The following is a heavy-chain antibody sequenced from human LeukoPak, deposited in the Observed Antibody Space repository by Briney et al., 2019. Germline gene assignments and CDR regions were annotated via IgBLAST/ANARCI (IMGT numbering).Heavy chain of an antibody. D-gene: IGHD2-2*01. J-gene: IGHJ4*02. Sequence: PSETLSLTCTVSGGSISSGSYYWSWIRQPAGKGLERIGRIYTSGSTNYNPSLKSRVTISVDTSKNQFSLKLSSVTAADTAVYYCARASRYQDDYWGQGTLVTVSS. CDR1: GGSISSGSYY. CDR3: ARASRYQDDY. V-gene: IGHV4-61*02. CDR2: IYTSGST.